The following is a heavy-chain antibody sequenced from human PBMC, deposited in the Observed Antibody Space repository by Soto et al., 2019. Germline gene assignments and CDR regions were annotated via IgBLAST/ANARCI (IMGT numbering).Heavy chain of an antibody. CDR3: ARDGSLDGYCSSTSCYSDY. V-gene: IGHV3-21*01. D-gene: IGHD2-2*02. CDR2: ISSSSSYI. J-gene: IGHJ4*02. Sequence: EVQLVESGGGLVKPGGSLRLSCAASGFTFSSYSMNWVRQAPGKGLEWVSSISSSSSYIYYADSVKGRFTISRDNAKNSLYLQMNSRSAEDTAVYYCARDGSLDGYCSSTSCYSDYWGQGTLVTVSS. CDR1: GFTFSSYS.